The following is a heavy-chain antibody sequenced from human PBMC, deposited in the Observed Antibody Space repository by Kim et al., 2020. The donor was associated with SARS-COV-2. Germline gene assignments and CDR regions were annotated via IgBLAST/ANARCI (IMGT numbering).Heavy chain of an antibody. V-gene: IGHV3-43*02. CDR1: GFTFDDYA. CDR2: ISGDGGST. J-gene: IGHJ6*02. D-gene: IGHD3-10*01. CDR3: ANGGDGRFGEWGYYYYGMDV. Sequence: GGSLRLSCAASGFTFDDYAMHWVRQAPGKGLEWVSLISGDGGSTYYADSVKGRFTISRDNSKNSLYLQMNSLRTEDTALYYCANGGDGRFGEWGYYYYGMDVWGQGTTVTVSS.